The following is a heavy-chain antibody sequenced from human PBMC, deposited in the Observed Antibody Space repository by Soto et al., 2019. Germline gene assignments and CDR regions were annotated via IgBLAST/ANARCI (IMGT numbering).Heavy chain of an antibody. CDR1: GGSISTGGFY. Sequence: QVQLQESGPGLVKPSQTLSLNCTVSGGSISTGGFYWGWIRQHPGEGLEWIGYIYRSGTTYYKSSLESRVXXSXDXXKNQLSLHLNSVTAADTAVYYCTRVSTGATYSFDSWGQGTLVTVSS. CDR3: TRVSTGATYSFDS. CDR2: IYRSGTT. D-gene: IGHD7-27*01. V-gene: IGHV4-31*03. J-gene: IGHJ4*02.